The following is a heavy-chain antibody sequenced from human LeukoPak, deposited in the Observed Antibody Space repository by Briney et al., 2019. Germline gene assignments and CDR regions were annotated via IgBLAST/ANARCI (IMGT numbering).Heavy chain of an antibody. CDR2: INPNSGGT. J-gene: IGHJ4*02. V-gene: IGHV1-2*06. CDR1: GYTFTGYY. Sequence: ASVKVSCEASGYTFTGYYMHWVRQAPGQGLEWMGRINPNSGGTNYAQKFQGRVTMTRDTSISTAYMELSRLRSDDTAVYYCARKVGYGDQIDYWGQGTLVTVSS. D-gene: IGHD4-17*01. CDR3: ARKVGYGDQIDY.